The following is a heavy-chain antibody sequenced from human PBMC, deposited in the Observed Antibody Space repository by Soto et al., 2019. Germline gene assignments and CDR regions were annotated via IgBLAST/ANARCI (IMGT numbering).Heavy chain of an antibody. D-gene: IGHD2-2*01. CDR1: GGSFSGYY. V-gene: IGHV4-34*01. J-gene: IGHJ6*03. CDR2: INHSGST. CDR3: ARGMAVVVPDPWGLYYMDV. Sequence: SETLSLTCAVYGGSFSGYYWSWIRQPPGKGLEWIGEINHSGSTNYNPSLKSRVTISVDTSKNQFSLKLSSVTAADTAVYYCARGMAVVVPDPWGLYYMDVWGKGTTVTVSS.